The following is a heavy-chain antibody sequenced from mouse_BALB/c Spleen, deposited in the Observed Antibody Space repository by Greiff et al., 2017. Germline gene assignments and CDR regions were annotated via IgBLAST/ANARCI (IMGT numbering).Heavy chain of an antibody. CDR2: ISSGGST. V-gene: IGHV5-6-5*01. D-gene: IGHD2-4*01. CDR1: GFTFSSYA. J-gene: IGHJ3*01. Sequence: EVQGVESGGGLVKPGGSLKLSCAASGFTFSSYAMSWVRQTPEKRLEWVASISSGGSTYYPDSVKGRFTISRDNARNILYLQMSSLRSEDTAMYYCARGDYDYDRFAYWGQGTLVTVSA. CDR3: ARGDYDYDRFAY.